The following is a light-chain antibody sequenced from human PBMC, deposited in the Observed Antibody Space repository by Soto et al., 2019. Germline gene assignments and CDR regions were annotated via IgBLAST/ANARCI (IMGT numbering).Light chain of an antibody. Sequence: EIVLTQSPGTLSLSPGERATLPCRASQSVSSNFLAWYQQKPGQAPRLLIYGASSRATGIPDRFSGSGSGTDFTFTISRLEPEDFAVYYCQQYGSSPRTFGQGTKVEIK. CDR2: GAS. V-gene: IGKV3-20*01. J-gene: IGKJ1*01. CDR3: QQYGSSPRT. CDR1: QSVSSNF.